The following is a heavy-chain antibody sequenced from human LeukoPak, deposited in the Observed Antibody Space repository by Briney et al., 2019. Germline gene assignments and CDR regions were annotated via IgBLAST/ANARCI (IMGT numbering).Heavy chain of an antibody. Sequence: ASVKVSCKASGYTFSSYGISWVRQAPGQGLEWMGIISPSVGTTTYAQKLEGRVTMTRDTSTTTVYIELRSLRSEDTAVYYCARIGDYGSGSEGFDPWGQGTLVTVSS. J-gene: IGHJ5*02. V-gene: IGHV1-46*04. D-gene: IGHD3-10*01. CDR3: ARIGDYGSGSEGFDP. CDR2: ISPSVGTT. CDR1: GYTFSSYG.